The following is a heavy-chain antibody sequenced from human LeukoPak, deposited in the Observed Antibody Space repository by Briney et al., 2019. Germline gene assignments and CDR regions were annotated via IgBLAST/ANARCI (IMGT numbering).Heavy chain of an antibody. CDR1: GYSFTSYW. CDR3: ARAMERRTYYYGMDV. Sequence: GESLKISCKGSGYSFTSYWIGWVRQMPGKGLEWVGIIYPGDSDTRYSPSFQGQVTISADKSISTAYLQWSSLKASDTAMYYCARAMERRTYYYGMDVWGQGTTVTVSS. D-gene: IGHD1-1*01. CDR2: IYPGDSDT. V-gene: IGHV5-51*01. J-gene: IGHJ6*02.